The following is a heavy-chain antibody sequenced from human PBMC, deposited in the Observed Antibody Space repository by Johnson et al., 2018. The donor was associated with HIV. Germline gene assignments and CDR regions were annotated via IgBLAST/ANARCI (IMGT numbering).Heavy chain of an antibody. V-gene: IGHV3-20*04. J-gene: IGHJ3*02. D-gene: IGHD1-26*01. CDR1: GFTFDDYG. CDR3: ARVVARVGAHGAPVFAFDI. CDR2: INWNGGST. Sequence: EVQLVESGGGVVRPGGSLRLSCAASGFTFDDYGMSWVRQAPGKGLEWVSGINWNGGSTGYADSVKGRFTISRDNAKNSLYLQMNSLRAEDTALYYCARVVARVGAHGAPVFAFDIWGQGTMVTVSS.